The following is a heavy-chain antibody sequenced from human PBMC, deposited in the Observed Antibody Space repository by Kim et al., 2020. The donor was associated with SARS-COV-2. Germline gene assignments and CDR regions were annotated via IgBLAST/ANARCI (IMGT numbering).Heavy chain of an antibody. V-gene: IGHV3-30*18. CDR1: GFTFSSYG. D-gene: IGHD5-12*01. CDR3: AKEVATIDYYYYGMDV. Sequence: GSLRLSCAASGFTFSSYGMHWVRQAPGKGLEWVAVISYDGSNKYYADSVKGRFTISRDNSKNTLYLQMNSLRAEDTAVYYCAKEVATIDYYYYGMDVWGQGTTVTVSS. J-gene: IGHJ6*02. CDR2: ISYDGSNK.